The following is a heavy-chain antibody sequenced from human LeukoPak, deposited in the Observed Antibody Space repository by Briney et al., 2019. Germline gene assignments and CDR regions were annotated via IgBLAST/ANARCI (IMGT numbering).Heavy chain of an antibody. CDR1: GFTFSSYS. V-gene: IGHV3-48*01. D-gene: IGHD6-13*01. J-gene: IGHJ6*03. CDR2: ISSSSSTI. Sequence: RPGGSLRLSCAASGFTFSSYSMNWVRQAPGKGLEWVSYISSSSSTIYYADSVKGRFTISRDNAKNSLYLQMNSLRAEDTAVYYCARDRWDYYYYYMDVWGKGTTVTVSS. CDR3: ARDRWDYYYYYMDV.